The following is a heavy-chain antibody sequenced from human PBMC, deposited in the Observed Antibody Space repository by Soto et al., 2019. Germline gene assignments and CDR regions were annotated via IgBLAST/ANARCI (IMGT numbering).Heavy chain of an antibody. CDR2: INPSSGNI. V-gene: IGHV1-2*04. CDR1: GYTFTAHY. J-gene: IGHJ6*02. CDR3: ARDRYTNSFWYGMDV. Sequence: QVRLVQSGAEVKKPGASVKVSCKASGYTFTAHYMHWFRQAPGQGLEWMGYINPSSGNIHYAQKFQGWVTMTRDTSINTAYMECSRLSSDDTAVYYCARDRYTNSFWYGMDVWGQGTTVTVSS. D-gene: IGHD2-2*02.